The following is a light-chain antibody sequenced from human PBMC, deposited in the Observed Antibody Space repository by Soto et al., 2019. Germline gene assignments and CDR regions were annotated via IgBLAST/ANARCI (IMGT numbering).Light chain of an antibody. CDR2: GAS. CDR3: QQYCSSPRT. Sequence: EIVLTQSPGTLSLSPGERATLSCRASQSVSSSYLAWYQQKPGQAPRLLIYGASSRATGIPDRFSGSGSGTDFTLTISRLEPEDFAVYYCQQYCSSPRTFGQGTKVAIK. J-gene: IGKJ1*01. CDR1: QSVSSSY. V-gene: IGKV3-20*01.